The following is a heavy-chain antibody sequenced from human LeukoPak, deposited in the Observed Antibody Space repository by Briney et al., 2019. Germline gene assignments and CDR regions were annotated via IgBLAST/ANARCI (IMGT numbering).Heavy chain of an antibody. Sequence: ASVKVSCKASGGTFSNYTISWVRQAPGQGLEWMGRIIPMFGTANYAQKFQGRVTITTDESTSTAYMELSSLRSEDTAVYYCARDGPFYSGSGGGGLIWGQGTVVTVSS. V-gene: IGHV1-69*05. D-gene: IGHD2-15*01. CDR3: ARDGPFYSGSGGGGLI. J-gene: IGHJ3*01. CDR2: IIPMFGTA. CDR1: GGTFSNYT.